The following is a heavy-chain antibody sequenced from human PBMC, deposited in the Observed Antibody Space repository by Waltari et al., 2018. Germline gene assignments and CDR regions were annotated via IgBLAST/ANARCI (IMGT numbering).Heavy chain of an antibody. CDR3: ATITMIVVVIPFDAFDI. D-gene: IGHD3-22*01. V-gene: IGHV4-39*01. CDR1: GGSISSSSYY. J-gene: IGHJ3*02. Sequence: QLQLQESGPGLVKPSETLSLTCTVSGGSISSSSYYWGWIRKPTGKGLEWIASIYYSGSTYYNPSLKIRVTISVDTSKNQFSLKLSSVTAADTAVYYCATITMIVVVIPFDAFDIWGQGTMVTVSS. CDR2: IYYSGST.